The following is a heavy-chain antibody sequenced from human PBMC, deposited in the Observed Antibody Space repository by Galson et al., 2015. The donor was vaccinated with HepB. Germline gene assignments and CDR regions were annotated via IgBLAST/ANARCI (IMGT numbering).Heavy chain of an antibody. Sequence: SLRLSCAASGLTYSSYWMAWVRQAPGKGPEWVGNIRENGDDKSYAGSVMGRFTISRDNVNSALHLQMNNLRAEDTALYYCVTHNNFKRQYWGQGTMVTVSS. V-gene: IGHV3-7*02. D-gene: IGHD4-11*01. CDR2: IRENGDDK. J-gene: IGHJ4*02. CDR3: VTHNNFKRQY. CDR1: GLTYSSYW.